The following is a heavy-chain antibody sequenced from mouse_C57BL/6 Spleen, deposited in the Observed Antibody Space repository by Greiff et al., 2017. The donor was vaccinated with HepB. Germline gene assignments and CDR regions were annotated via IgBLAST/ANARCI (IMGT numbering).Heavy chain of an antibody. CDR1: GFTFSDYY. Sequence: EVMLVESGGGLVQPGGSLKLSCAASGFTFSDYYMYWVRQTPEKRLEWVAYISNGGGSTYYPDTVKGRFTISRDNAKNTLYLQMSRLKSEDTAMYYCARPPYDGYYAWFAYWGQGTLVTVSA. V-gene: IGHV5-12*01. J-gene: IGHJ3*01. CDR3: ARPPYDGYYAWFAY. D-gene: IGHD2-3*01. CDR2: ISNGGGST.